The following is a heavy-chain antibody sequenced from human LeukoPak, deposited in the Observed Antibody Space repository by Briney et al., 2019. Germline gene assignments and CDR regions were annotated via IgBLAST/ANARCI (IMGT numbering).Heavy chain of an antibody. CDR2: IIPIFGTA. CDR3: ARGGNGDYGH. Sequence: GASVKVSCKASGGTLSSYAISWVRQAPGQGLEWMGGIIPIFGTANYAQKFQGRVTITTDESTSTAYMELSSLRSEDTAVYYCARGGNGDYGHWGQGTLVTVSS. J-gene: IGHJ4*02. CDR1: GGTLSSYA. V-gene: IGHV1-69*05. D-gene: IGHD4-17*01.